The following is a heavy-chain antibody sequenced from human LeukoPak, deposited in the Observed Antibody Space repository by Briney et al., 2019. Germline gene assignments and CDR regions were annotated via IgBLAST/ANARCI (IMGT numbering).Heavy chain of an antibody. CDR2: IYSSGST. CDR1: GGSISSYY. V-gene: IGHV4-59*12. J-gene: IGHJ3*01. CDR3: TRSDGYGLVGI. Sequence: SETLSLTCTVSGGSISSYYWSWIRQPPGKTLEWIGSIYSSGSTYYNSSLKSRVIILIDTSKNHFSLTLSSVTAADTAVYYCTRSDGYGLVGIWGQGTMVTVSS. D-gene: IGHD3-10*01.